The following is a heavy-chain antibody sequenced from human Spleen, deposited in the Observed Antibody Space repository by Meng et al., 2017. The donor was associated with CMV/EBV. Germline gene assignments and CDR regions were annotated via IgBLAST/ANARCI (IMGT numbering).Heavy chain of an antibody. J-gene: IGHJ4*02. V-gene: IGHV3-30*02. Sequence: GESLKISCAASGFTFSSYGMHWVRQAPGKGLEWVANIKGDGSETYYVDSVKGRFTTSRDNSKNTLYLQMNSLRAEDTAVYYCAKGAAYCSSTSCPFDYWGQGTLVTVSS. D-gene: IGHD2-2*01. CDR1: GFTFSSYG. CDR2: IKGDGSET. CDR3: AKGAAYCSSTSCPFDY.